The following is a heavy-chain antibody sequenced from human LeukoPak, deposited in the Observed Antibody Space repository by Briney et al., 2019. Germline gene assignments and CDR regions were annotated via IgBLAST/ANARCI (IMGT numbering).Heavy chain of an antibody. J-gene: IGHJ4*02. Sequence: GESLRISCQGSGYSFTTYWITWVRQLPGKGLEWMGTIDPSDSYTNYSPSFQGQVTISADKSISTAYLQWSSLKASDTAMYYCARSIAADGGEVDYWGQGTLVTVSS. CDR3: ARSIAADGGEVDY. V-gene: IGHV5-10-1*04. CDR2: IDPSDSYT. D-gene: IGHD6-13*01. CDR1: GYSFTTYW.